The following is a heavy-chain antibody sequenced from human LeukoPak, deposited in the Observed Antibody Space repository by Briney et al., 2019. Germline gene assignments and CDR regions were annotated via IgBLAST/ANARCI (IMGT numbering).Heavy chain of an antibody. CDR2: INPNSGGT. V-gene: IGHV1-2*02. CDR1: GYTFTGYY. J-gene: IGHJ4*02. Sequence: ASVKVSCKASGYTFTGYYMHWVRQAPGQGLEWMGWINPNSGGTNYAQKFQGRVTMTRNTSISTAYMELSSLRSEDTAVYYCARYCSSTSCYGTRSNNFDYWGQGTLVTVSS. CDR3: ARYCSSTSCYGTRSNNFDY. D-gene: IGHD2-2*01.